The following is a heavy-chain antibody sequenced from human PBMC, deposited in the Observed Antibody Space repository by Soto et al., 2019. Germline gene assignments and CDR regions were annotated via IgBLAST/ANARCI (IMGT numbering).Heavy chain of an antibody. D-gene: IGHD3-9*01. CDR3: ARAAGVGILTGYYYFDY. CDR2: IYYSGST. J-gene: IGHJ4*02. Sequence: SETLSLTCTVSGGSISSYYWSWIRQPPGKGLEWIGYIYYSGSTNYNPSLKSRVTISVDTSKNQFSLKLSSVTAADTAVYYCARAAGVGILTGYYYFDYWGQGTLVTVSS. CDR1: GGSISSYY. V-gene: IGHV4-59*01.